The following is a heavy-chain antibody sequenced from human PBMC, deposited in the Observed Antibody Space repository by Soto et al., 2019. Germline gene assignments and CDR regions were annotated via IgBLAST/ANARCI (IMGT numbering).Heavy chain of an antibody. CDR2: IIPIFGTA. Sequence: SVKVSCKASGYTFSSYDISWVRQAPGQGLEWMGGIIPIFGTANYAQKFQGRVTITADESTSTAYMELSSLRSEDTAVYYCARDSVACSSIGCWFDPWGQGTLVTVSS. V-gene: IGHV1-69*13. CDR1: GYTFSSYD. J-gene: IGHJ5*02. D-gene: IGHD2-2*01. CDR3: ARDSVACSSIGCWFDP.